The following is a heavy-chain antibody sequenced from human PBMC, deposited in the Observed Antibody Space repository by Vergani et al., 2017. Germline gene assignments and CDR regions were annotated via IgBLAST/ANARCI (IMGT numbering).Heavy chain of an antibody. CDR3: AIVTDYYDNSGYYLDY. D-gene: IGHD3-22*01. Sequence: QVQLVQSGSEVRKPGASVKVSCQVSGYSLTELTIHWVRQAPGKGLGWMGGFDPEHGEVTFAHHIQGRVTMTEDRSTDTAYMELSSLRPEDTALYYCAIVTDYYDNSGYYLDYWGQGTLVTVSS. CDR2: FDPEHGEV. CDR1: GYSLTELT. V-gene: IGHV1-24*01. J-gene: IGHJ4*02.